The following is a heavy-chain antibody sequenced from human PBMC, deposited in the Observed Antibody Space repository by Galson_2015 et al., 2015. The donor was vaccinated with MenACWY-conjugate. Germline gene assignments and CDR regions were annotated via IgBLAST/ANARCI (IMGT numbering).Heavy chain of an antibody. V-gene: IGHV3-74*01. CDR3: ARMRYSVTWNGFDY. Sequence: SLRLSCAASGFTFSSYWMHWVRQTPEKGLVWVARLNADGASINYADSVQGRFTISRDNAKNTLYLQMNSLRAEDTAVYYCARMRYSVTWNGFDYWGQGILVTVSS. CDR1: GFTFSSYW. CDR2: LNADGASI. J-gene: IGHJ4*02. D-gene: IGHD5/OR15-5a*01.